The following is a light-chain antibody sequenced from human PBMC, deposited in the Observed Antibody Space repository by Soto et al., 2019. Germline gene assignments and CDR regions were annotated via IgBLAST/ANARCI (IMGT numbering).Light chain of an antibody. V-gene: IGLV2-11*01. CDR1: SSDVGGYNY. Sequence: QSALTQPRSVSGSPGQSVTISCTGTSSDVGGYNYVSWYQHHPGKAPKLMIYDVRKRPSGVPDRFSGSKSGNTASLTISGLQAEDEADYYCCSYAGSYTLVFGGGTKLTVL. CDR2: DVR. CDR3: CSYAGSYTLV. J-gene: IGLJ2*01.